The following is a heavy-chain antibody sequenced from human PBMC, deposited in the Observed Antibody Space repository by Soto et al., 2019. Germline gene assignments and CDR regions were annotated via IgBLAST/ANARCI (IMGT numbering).Heavy chain of an antibody. CDR2: ISAGGRPI. Sequence: EVQLVESGGGLVQPGGSLSLSCAASGFTFTTFSMNWVRQAPGRVLEWISYISAGGRPISYADSVKGRFTISRDNARNSLSLQLDSMRVEDTSVYYWARDLGWSFDFWGLGTLVTVSS. CDR1: GFTFTTFS. J-gene: IGHJ4*02. D-gene: IGHD6-19*01. V-gene: IGHV3-48*01. CDR3: ARDLGWSFDF.